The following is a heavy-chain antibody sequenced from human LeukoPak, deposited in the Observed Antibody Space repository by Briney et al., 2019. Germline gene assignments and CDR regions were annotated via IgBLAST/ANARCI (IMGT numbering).Heavy chain of an antibody. D-gene: IGHD1-1*01. CDR3: ANGGYNSPSYNY. J-gene: IGHJ4*02. CDR2: FYYSGST. V-gene: IGHV4-59*01. Sequence: SETLSLTCTASGGSISSYYWSWIRQPPGKGLEWIGYFYYSGSTNYNPSLKSRVTISVDTSKNQFSLKLSSVTAADTAVYYCANGGYNSPSYNYWGQGTLVTVSS. CDR1: GGSISSYY.